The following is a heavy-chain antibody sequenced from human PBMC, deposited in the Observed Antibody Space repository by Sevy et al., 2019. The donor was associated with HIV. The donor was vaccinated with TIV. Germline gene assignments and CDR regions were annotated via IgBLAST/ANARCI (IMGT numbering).Heavy chain of an antibody. Sequence: SETLSLTCTVSGGSISSSDSYWSWIRQPPGKGLEWIGYIHYSGGTYYKPFLKSRVAMSVDTSEKQFSLKLSFLTAAETAVYYCASKRGYNHGPFDYWGQGALVTVSS. CDR3: ASKRGYNHGPFDY. J-gene: IGHJ4*02. D-gene: IGHD5-12*01. CDR2: IHYSGGT. CDR1: GGSISSSDSY. V-gene: IGHV4-30-4*01.